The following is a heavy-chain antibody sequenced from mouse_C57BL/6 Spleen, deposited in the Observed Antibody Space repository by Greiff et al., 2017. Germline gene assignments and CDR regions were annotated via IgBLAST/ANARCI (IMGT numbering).Heavy chain of an antibody. J-gene: IGHJ4*01. CDR2: IYPGDGDT. D-gene: IGHD3-3*01. Sequence: VQLQQPGAELVRPGSSVNLSCKASGYTFTSYWMNWVKQRPGKGLEWIGQIYPGDGDTNYNGKFKGKATLTADKSSSTAYMQLSSLTSEDSAVYFCARWAGKDYAMDYWGQGTSVTVSS. V-gene: IGHV1-80*01. CDR1: GYTFTSYW. CDR3: ARWAGKDYAMDY.